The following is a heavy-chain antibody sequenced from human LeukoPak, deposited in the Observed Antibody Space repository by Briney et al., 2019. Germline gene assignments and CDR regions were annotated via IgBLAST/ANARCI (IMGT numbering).Heavy chain of an antibody. V-gene: IGHV3-30-3*01. D-gene: IGHD2-2*01. Sequence: GGSLRLSCAASGFSFSSYAMHWVRQAPGKGLEWVGVITYDGGSKFYADSVKGRFTISRDDSENTAYLQVNSLRADDTAVYYCAADCSSPSCPGCWGQGTLVTVSS. CDR2: ITYDGGSK. J-gene: IGHJ4*02. CDR3: AADCSSPSCPGC. CDR1: GFSFSSYA.